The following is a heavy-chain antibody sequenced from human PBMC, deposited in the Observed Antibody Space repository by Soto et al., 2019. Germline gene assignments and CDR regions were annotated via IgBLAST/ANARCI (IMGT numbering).Heavy chain of an antibody. D-gene: IGHD1-1*01. CDR2: INSDGSST. Sequence: GGSLRLSCAASGFTFSSYWMHWVRQAPGKGLVWVSRINSDGSSTSYADSVKGRFTISRDNAKNTLYLQMNSLRAEDTAVYYCASWTRDYYYYMDVWGKGTTVTVSS. CDR1: GFTFSSYW. CDR3: ASWTRDYYYYMDV. V-gene: IGHV3-74*01. J-gene: IGHJ6*03.